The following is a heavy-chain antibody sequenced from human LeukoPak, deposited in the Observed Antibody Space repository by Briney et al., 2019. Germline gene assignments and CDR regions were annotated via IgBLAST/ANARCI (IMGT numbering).Heavy chain of an antibody. CDR2: INHSGST. D-gene: IGHD6-6*01. J-gene: IGHJ4*02. CDR3: ARSKGPTYSSSSGADY. CDR1: GGSFSGYY. Sequence: KTSETLSLTCAVYGGSFSGYYWSWIRQPPGKGLEWIGEINHSGSTNYNPSLKSRVTISVDTSKNQFSLKLSSVTAADTAVYYCARSKGPTYSSSSGADYWGQGTLVTGSS. V-gene: IGHV4-34*01.